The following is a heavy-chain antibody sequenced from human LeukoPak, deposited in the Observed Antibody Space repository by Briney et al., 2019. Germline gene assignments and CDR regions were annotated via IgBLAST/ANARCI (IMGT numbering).Heavy chain of an antibody. V-gene: IGHV4-59*01. J-gene: IGHJ4*02. CDR3: ARDSPFAGRSFDY. CDR2: IYYSGST. D-gene: IGHD3-16*01. Sequence: SGPGLVKPSETLSLTCTVSGGSISSYYWGWLRQPPGKGLEWIGYIYYSGSTNYNPSLKSRVTISVDTSKNQFSLKLSSVTAADTAVYYCARDSPFAGRSFDYWGQGTLVTVSS. CDR1: GGSISSYY.